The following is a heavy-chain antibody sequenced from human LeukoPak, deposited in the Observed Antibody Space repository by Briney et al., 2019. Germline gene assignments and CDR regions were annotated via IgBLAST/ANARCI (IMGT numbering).Heavy chain of an antibody. Sequence: ASVKVSCKTSGYTFATYFMHWVRQAPGQGLEWMGYIKPNSGVTNYAQKFRGRVTMTWDTSISTAYIELSGLTSDDTAIYYCARPTYCGSNCYFSFDYWGQGTLVTVSS. CDR1: GYTFATYF. J-gene: IGHJ4*02. CDR3: ARPTYCGSNCYFSFDY. V-gene: IGHV1-2*02. CDR2: IKPNSGVT. D-gene: IGHD2-21*02.